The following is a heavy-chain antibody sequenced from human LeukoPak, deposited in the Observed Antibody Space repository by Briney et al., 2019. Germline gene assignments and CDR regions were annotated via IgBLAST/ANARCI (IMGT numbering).Heavy chain of an antibody. D-gene: IGHD6-19*01. CDR1: GYTLTGYY. J-gene: IGHJ4*02. CDR2: INPNTGAT. CDR3: ARDRVGSGWPRPYYFEV. V-gene: IGHV1-2*02. Sequence: ASVKVSCKASGYTLTGYYLHWVRQAPGQGLAWMGWINPNTGATHSAQKFQGRITMTRDTSISTAYMDLSRLRSDDTAVYYCARDRVGSGWPRPYYFEVWGQGTLVTVSS.